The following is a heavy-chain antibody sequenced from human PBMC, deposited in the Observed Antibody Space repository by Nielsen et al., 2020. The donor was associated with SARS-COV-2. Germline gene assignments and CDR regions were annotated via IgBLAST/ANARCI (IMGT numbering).Heavy chain of an antibody. Sequence: SETLSLTCTVSGGSISNNYWSWVRKPPGKGLEWIGYILNSGNTYYNPSLRSRVTMSLDTSKNQFSLILTSVTAADTAVYYCAREEYGFGLDVWGQGTTVRVSS. D-gene: IGHD2-2*01. J-gene: IGHJ6*02. CDR3: AREEYGFGLDV. CDR2: ILNSGNT. CDR1: GGSISNNY. V-gene: IGHV4-4*08.